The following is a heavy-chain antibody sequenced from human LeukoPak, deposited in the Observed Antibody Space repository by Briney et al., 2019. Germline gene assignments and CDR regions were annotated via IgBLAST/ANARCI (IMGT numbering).Heavy chain of an antibody. CDR1: GFTFSSYS. CDR3: ARDRGDWLPRDIDY. V-gene: IGHV3-48*01. CDR2: ISSSSNTI. J-gene: IGHJ4*02. Sequence: GGSLRLSCAASGFTFSSYSMYWVRQAPGKGLEWVSYISSSSNTIYYAGSVKGRFTISRDNAKNSLYLQMNSLRAEDTAVYYCARDRGDWLPRDIDYWGQGTLVTVSS. D-gene: IGHD2-21*02.